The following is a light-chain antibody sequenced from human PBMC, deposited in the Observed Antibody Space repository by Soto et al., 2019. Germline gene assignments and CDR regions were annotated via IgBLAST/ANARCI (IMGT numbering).Light chain of an antibody. Sequence: DIQMTQSPSSLSASVGDRVTITCRANQSISSHLNWYQQKPGKAPKLLIYSASTLQGGVPSRFSGRGSGADFTLTISSLQPEDFATYFCQQSFSSLPFTFGPGTKVDMK. CDR1: QSISSH. V-gene: IGKV1-39*01. CDR3: QQSFSSLPFT. CDR2: SAS. J-gene: IGKJ3*01.